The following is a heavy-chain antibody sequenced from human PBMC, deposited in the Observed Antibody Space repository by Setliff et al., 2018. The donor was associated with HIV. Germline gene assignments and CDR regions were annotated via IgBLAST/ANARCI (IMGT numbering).Heavy chain of an antibody. CDR1: GYTFIIYD. Sequence: ASVKVSCKASGYTFIIYDITWVRQAPGQGLEWMGWISAYNGNTNYAQKLQGRVTMTTDTSTSTAYMELRSLRSDDTAVYYCAREGYSVDAFDIWGQGTMVTVSS. V-gene: IGHV1-18*01. J-gene: IGHJ3*02. D-gene: IGHD4-4*01. CDR2: ISAYNGNT. CDR3: AREGYSVDAFDI.